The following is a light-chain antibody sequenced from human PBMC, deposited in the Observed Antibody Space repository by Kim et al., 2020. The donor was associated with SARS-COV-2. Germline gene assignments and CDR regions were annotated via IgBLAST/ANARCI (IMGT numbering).Light chain of an antibody. CDR3: QQYGTSRT. J-gene: IGKJ2*01. CDR1: QSVSSSY. CDR2: GAS. V-gene: IGKV3-20*01. Sequence: ETVLTQSPGTLSLSPGEGAILSCRASQSVSSSYLAWYQQKPGQAPSLLIYGASSRATGIPDRFIGTGSGTDFTLTISRLEPEDFGVYYCQQYGTSRTFGQGTKLEI.